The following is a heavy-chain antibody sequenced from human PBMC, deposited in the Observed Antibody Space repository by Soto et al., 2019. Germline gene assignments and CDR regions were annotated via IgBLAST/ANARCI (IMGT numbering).Heavy chain of an antibody. Sequence: QVQLVESGGGVVQPGTSLRLSCVTSGFIFNNYALYWVRQAPGKGLEWVASISVDGTKENYADSVKGRCSISRDKSKNRLNLERNGLKVKDRVVFTSRGELGVWRTFDNWGKEPLAPAPQ. CDR3: RGELGVWRTFDN. D-gene: IGHD3-16*01. J-gene: IGHJ4*01. V-gene: IGHV3-30-3*01. CDR2: ISVDGTKE. CDR1: GFIFNNYA.